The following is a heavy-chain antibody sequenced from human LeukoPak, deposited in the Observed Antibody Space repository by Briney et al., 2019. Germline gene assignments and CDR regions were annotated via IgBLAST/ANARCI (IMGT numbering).Heavy chain of an antibody. V-gene: IGHV1-18*01. Sequence: ASVKVSCKASGYTFTSHGISWVRQAPGQGLEWMGWISAYNGNTNYAQKLQGRVTTTTDTSTSTAYMELRSLRSDDTAVYYCARDRASNFLYSGSYYYNYWGQGTLVTVSS. D-gene: IGHD1-26*01. CDR3: ARDRASNFLYSGSYYYNY. J-gene: IGHJ4*02. CDR2: ISAYNGNT. CDR1: GYTFTSHG.